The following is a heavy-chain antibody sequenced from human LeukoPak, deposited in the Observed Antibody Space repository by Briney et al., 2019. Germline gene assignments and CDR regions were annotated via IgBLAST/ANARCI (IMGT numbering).Heavy chain of an antibody. Sequence: PSETLSLTCTVSGGSMSNFYWGWIRQPAEKGLEWIGRLRTTGSTNYNPSLQTRVTMSLDTSKKQFSLRLTSVTAADTAVYYCARSDYAADPTYDAFDLWGQGTMVTVSS. D-gene: IGHD4-17*01. J-gene: IGHJ3*01. CDR2: LRTTGST. V-gene: IGHV4-4*07. CDR1: GGSMSNFY. CDR3: ARSDYAADPTYDAFDL.